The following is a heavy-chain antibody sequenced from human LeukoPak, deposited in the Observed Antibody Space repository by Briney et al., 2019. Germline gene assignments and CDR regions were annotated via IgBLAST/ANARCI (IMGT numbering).Heavy chain of an antibody. J-gene: IGHJ4*02. V-gene: IGHV3-11*04. Sequence: GGSLRLSCAASGFTFSNYYMSWIRQAPGKGLEWISYISTSGSTIYYADSVKGRFTISRDNAKNSLYLQMTSLRAEDTAVYYCARGYGDYEVTDYWGQGTLVTVSS. CDR2: ISTSGSTI. CDR3: ARGYGDYEVTDY. D-gene: IGHD4-17*01. CDR1: GFTFSNYY.